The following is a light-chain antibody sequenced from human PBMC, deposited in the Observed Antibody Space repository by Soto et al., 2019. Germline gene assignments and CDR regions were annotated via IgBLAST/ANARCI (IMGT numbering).Light chain of an antibody. CDR2: YAS. Sequence: EIMMTQSTATLSVSPGESATLSCRASQSGRNNLAWYQHKPGQAPRLLIYYASTRATGIPARFSGSGSGTEFTLTISSLQSEDFALYYCQQYNDWPPITFGQGTRLEIK. J-gene: IGKJ5*01. CDR3: QQYNDWPPIT. V-gene: IGKV3-15*01. CDR1: QSGRNN.